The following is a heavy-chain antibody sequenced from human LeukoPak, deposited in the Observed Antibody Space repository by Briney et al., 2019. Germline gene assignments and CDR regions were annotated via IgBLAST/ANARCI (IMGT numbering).Heavy chain of an antibody. CDR1: GYTFTGYY. CDR3: AREPASYSSSWYSGDY. D-gene: IGHD6-13*01. CDR2: INPNSGGI. V-gene: IGHV1-2*06. J-gene: IGHJ4*02. Sequence: ASVKVSCKASGYTFTGYYMHWVRQAPGQGLEWMGRINPNSGGINYAQKFQGRVTMTRDTSISTAYMELSRLRSDDTAVYYCAREPASYSSSWYSGDYWGQGTLVTVSS.